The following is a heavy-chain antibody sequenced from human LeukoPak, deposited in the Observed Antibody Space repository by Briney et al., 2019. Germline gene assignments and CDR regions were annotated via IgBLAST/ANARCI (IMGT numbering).Heavy chain of an antibody. CDR2: INSDESRT. J-gene: IGHJ6*02. D-gene: IGHD6-19*01. CDR1: EFTFSSYY. V-gene: IGHV3-74*01. CDR3: ARRSGSGPFGLDV. Sequence: QPGGSLRLSCAASEFTFSSYYMHWVRQAPGRGLVWVSTINSDESRTSYADSVKGRFSSSRDNAKNTLYLQMNSLRAEDTAVYYCARRSGSGPFGLDVWGQGTTFTVSS.